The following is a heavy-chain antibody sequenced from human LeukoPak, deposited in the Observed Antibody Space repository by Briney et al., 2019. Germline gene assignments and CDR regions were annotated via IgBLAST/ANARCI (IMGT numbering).Heavy chain of an antibody. CDR3: ARSKIYYYYGMDV. J-gene: IGHJ6*02. CDR1: GGAFSSYA. V-gene: IGHV1-69*13. Sequence: SVKVSCKASGGAFSSYAISWVRQAPGQGLEWMGGIIPIFGTANYAQKFQGRVTITADESTSTAYMELSSLRSEDTAVYYCARSKIYYYYGMDVWGQGTTVTVSS. CDR2: IIPIFGTA.